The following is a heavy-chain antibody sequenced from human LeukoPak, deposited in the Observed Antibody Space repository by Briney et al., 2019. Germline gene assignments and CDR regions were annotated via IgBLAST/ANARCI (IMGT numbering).Heavy chain of an antibody. Sequence: SETLSLTCGVSGGSFSDDFDFWTWVRQFPGKGLEWIGEVDQSGATNYNPSLKGRVSMSLDTSKKHFSLKLRSVTASDTALYFFWGGFIALAWTSLKWFEPWGPGTLVTVSS. CDR3: WGGFIALAWTSLKWFEP. D-gene: IGHD3/OR15-3a*01. CDR1: GGSFSDDF. J-gene: IGHJ5*02. CDR2: VDQSGAT. V-gene: IGHV4-34*01.